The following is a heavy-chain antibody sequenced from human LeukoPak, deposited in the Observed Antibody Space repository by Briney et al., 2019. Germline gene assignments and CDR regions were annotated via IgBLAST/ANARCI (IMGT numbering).Heavy chain of an antibody. V-gene: IGHV3-74*01. CDR1: GFTFSSYW. CDR2: INSDGSST. J-gene: IGHJ1*01. Sequence: GSLRLSCAASGFTFSSYWMHWVRQAPGKGLVWVSRINSDGSSTSYADSVKGRFTISRDNAKNTLYLQMNSLRAEDTAVYYCARVAPEDRRPITEYFQHWGQGTLVTVSS. CDR3: ARVAPEDRRPITEYFQH. D-gene: IGHD1-14*01.